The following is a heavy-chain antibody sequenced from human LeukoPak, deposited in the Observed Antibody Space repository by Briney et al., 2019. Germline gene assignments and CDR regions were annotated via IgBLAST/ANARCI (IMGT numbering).Heavy chain of an antibody. CDR3: ARGTDSLFDY. V-gene: IGHV4-59*01. D-gene: IGHD2-2*01. Sequence: SESLSLTCTVSGGSISSYYWSWIRQPPGKGLEWIGYIYYSGSTNYNPSLKSRVTISVDTSKNQFSLKLSSVTAADTAVYYCARGTDSLFDYWGQGTLVTVSS. J-gene: IGHJ4*02. CDR1: GGSISSYY. CDR2: IYYSGST.